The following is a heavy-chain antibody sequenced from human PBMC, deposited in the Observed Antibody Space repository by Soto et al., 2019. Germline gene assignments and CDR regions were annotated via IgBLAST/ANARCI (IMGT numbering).Heavy chain of an antibody. CDR1: GFTFSSYA. Sequence: PGGSLGLSCSASGFTFSSYAMSWVRQAPGKGLEWVSAISGSGGSTYYADSVKGRFTISRDNSKNTLYLQMNSLRAEDTAVYYCAKASFYDPFWFDPWGQGTLVTVSS. J-gene: IGHJ5*02. V-gene: IGHV3-23*01. D-gene: IGHD5-12*01. CDR3: AKASFYDPFWFDP. CDR2: ISGSGGST.